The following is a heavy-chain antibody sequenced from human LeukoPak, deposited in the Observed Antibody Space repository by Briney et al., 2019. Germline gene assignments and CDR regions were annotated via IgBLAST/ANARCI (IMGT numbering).Heavy chain of an antibody. CDR2: IYYSGST. CDR1: GGSISSSSYY. V-gene: IGHV4-39*07. J-gene: IGHJ4*02. CDR3: AREGVYYFDY. Sequence: SETLSLTCTVSGGSISSSSYYWGWIRQPPGKGLEWIGSIYYSGSTYYNPSLKSRVTISVDTSKNQFSLKLSSVTAADTAVYYCAREGVYYFDYWGQGTLVTVSS. D-gene: IGHD3-10*01.